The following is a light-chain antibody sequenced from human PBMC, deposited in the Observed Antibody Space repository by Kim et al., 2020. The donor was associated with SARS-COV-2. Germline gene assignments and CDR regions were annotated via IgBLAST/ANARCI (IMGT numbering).Light chain of an antibody. J-gene: IGKJ1*01. V-gene: IGKV3-20*01. CDR2: SIS. CDR3: QHYDSSVWT. CDR1: QSVSNN. Sequence: LSPGESATTSRGASQSVSNNLGWHQQKPGHAPRLLIYSISSRATGIPDRFSGSGSGKDFTLTISRLEPEDFAVYYCQHYDSSVWTFGQGTKVDIK.